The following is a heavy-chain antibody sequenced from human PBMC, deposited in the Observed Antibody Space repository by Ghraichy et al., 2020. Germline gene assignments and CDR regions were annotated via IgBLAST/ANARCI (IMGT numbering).Heavy chain of an antibody. CDR2: IKHDGSEK. D-gene: IGHD6-13*01. J-gene: IGHJ6*03. Sequence: LTCAASGFTFSSYWMSWVRQAPGKGLEWVANIKHDGSEKYYVDSVKGRFTISRDNAKNSLYLQMNSLRAEDTAVYYCARAVASSWYERYSYYYMDVWGKGTTVTVSS. V-gene: IGHV3-7*01. CDR1: GFTFSSYW. CDR3: ARAVASSWYERYSYYYMDV.